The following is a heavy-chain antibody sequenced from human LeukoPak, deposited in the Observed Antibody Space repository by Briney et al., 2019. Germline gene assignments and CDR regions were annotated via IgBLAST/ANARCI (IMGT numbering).Heavy chain of an antibody. J-gene: IGHJ6*02. CDR2: IYYSGST. D-gene: IGHD6-19*01. Sequence: SETLSLTCTVSGGSISSYYWSWIRQPPGKGLEWIGYIYYSGSTNYNPSLKSRVTIPVDTSKNQFSLKLSSVTAADTAVYYCAREYSSGLDVWGQGTTVTVSS. CDR3: AREYSSGLDV. CDR1: GGSISSYY. V-gene: IGHV4-59*01.